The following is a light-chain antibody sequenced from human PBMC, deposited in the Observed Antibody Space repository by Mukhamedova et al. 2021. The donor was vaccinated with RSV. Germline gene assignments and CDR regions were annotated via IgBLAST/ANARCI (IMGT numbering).Light chain of an antibody. V-gene: IGKV1-27*01. CDR3: QKYNLAPLT. J-gene: IGKJ4*01. Sequence: WYQRRVHGKVPPLLIYAASTLHSGAPSRFSGGGSGTDFTLTFSSLQPEDVATYYCQKYNLAPLTFGAGTRVEIK. CDR2: AAS.